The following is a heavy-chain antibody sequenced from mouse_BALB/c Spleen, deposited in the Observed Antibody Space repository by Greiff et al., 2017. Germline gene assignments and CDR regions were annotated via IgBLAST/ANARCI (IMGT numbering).Heavy chain of an antibody. J-gene: IGHJ3*01. CDR3: ATYGNYWFAY. CDR1: GFSLTSYG. Sequence: VQLKESGPGLVAPSQSLSITCTVSGFSLTSYGVHWVRQPPGKGLEWLGVIWAGGSTNYNSALMSRLSISKDNSKSQVFLKMNSLQTDDTAMYYCATYGNYWFAYWGQGTLVTVSA. V-gene: IGHV2-9*02. D-gene: IGHD2-1*01. CDR2: IWAGGST.